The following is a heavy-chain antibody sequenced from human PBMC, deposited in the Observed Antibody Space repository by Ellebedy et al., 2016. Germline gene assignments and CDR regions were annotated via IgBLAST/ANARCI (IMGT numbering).Heavy chain of an antibody. CDR1: GFTFSSYS. D-gene: IGHD3-22*01. J-gene: IGHJ6*02. CDR2: ISSSSSTI. CDR3: ARDKNDGDYYDSSGLLDV. Sequence: GESLKISXAASGFTFSSYSMNWVRQAPGKGLEWVSYISSSSSTIYYADSVKGRFTISRDNAKNSLYLQMNSLRAEDTAVYYCARDKNDGDYYDSSGLLDVWGQGTTVTVSS. V-gene: IGHV3-48*04.